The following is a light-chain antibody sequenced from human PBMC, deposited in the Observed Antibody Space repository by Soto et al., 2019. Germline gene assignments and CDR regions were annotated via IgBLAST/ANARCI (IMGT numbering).Light chain of an antibody. V-gene: IGLV2-11*01. Sequence: QSVLTQPRSVSGSPGQSVSISCSGTNSDVGGYNYVSWYQQYPGKAPKLMIYDVNKRPSGVPDRFSGSKSGNTASLTISGLQADDEADYYCCSYRGSYTWVFGGGTKLTVL. CDR2: DVN. J-gene: IGLJ3*02. CDR3: CSYRGSYTWV. CDR1: NSDVGGYNY.